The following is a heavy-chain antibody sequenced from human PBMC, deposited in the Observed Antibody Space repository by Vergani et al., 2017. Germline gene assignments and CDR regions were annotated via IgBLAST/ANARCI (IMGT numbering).Heavy chain of an antibody. D-gene: IGHD2/OR15-2a*01. Sequence: QVQLQESGPGLVKPSETLSLTCTVSCAAIKDFYWSWFRQPPGKGLEWIGYVYYTGSTTYNPSLKSRVTISVDTSNNPFSLRMTSLTAEDTAIYYCARDRDLYCRSTTSCHNWFDPWGQGSLVTVSS. J-gene: IGHJ5*02. V-gene: IGHV4-59*01. CDR1: CAAIKDFY. CDR2: VYYTGST. CDR3: ARDRDLYCRSTTSCHNWFDP.